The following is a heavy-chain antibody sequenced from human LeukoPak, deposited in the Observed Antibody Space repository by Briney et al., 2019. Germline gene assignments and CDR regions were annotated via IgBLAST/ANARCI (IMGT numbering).Heavy chain of an antibody. D-gene: IGHD3-22*01. CDR1: GFTFSSYG. Sequence: GGSLRLSCAASGFTFSSYGMHWVRQAPGKGLEWVAFIRYDGSNKYYADSVKGRFTISRDNSKNTLYLQMNSLRAEDTAVYYCAKGSYDSSGYYTLDRYYFDYWGQGTLVTVSS. J-gene: IGHJ4*02. CDR3: AKGSYDSSGYYTLDRYYFDY. CDR2: IRYDGSNK. V-gene: IGHV3-30*02.